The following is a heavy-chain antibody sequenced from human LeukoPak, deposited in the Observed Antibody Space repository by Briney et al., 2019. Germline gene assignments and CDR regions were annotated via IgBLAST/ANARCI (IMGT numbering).Heavy chain of an antibody. J-gene: IGHJ4*02. D-gene: IGHD4-17*01. V-gene: IGHV3-64*01. CDR2: ISSNGGST. Sequence: GGSLRLSCAASGFTFSSYAMHWVRQAPGKGLEYVSAISSNGGSTYYANSVKGRFTISRDNSKNTLYLQMGSLRAEDMAVYYCARGVATVMYFDYWGQGNLVTVSS. CDR1: GFTFSSYA. CDR3: ARGVATVMYFDY.